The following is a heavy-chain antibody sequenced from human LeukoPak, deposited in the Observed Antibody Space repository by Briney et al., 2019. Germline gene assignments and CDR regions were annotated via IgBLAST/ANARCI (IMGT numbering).Heavy chain of an antibody. Sequence: GGSLRLSCAASGFAFSSYNMHWVRQAPGKGLEWVAVISYDGSEKYYADSVKGLFTISRDNSKSSLYLQMNSLRAEDTAVYYCARDLAGYGGAFDVWGQGTMVTVS. V-gene: IGHV3-30-3*01. CDR2: ISYDGSEK. J-gene: IGHJ3*01. CDR1: GFAFSSYN. D-gene: IGHD5-12*01. CDR3: ARDLAGYGGAFDV.